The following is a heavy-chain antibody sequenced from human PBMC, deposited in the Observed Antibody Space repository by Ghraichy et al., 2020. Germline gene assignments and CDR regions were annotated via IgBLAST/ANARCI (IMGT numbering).Heavy chain of an antibody. D-gene: IGHD3-3*01. Sequence: ESLNISCTVSGGSVTPYYWSWLRQPPGRTLEWIGHVYYNGFTDYNPSLKSRVTISIDTSKNQFSLNLSSVTAADTAMYFCARGDFHFDYWGQGALVTVSS. CDR2: VYYNGFT. CDR3: ARGDFHFDY. J-gene: IGHJ4*02. V-gene: IGHV4-59*02. CDR1: GGSVTPYY.